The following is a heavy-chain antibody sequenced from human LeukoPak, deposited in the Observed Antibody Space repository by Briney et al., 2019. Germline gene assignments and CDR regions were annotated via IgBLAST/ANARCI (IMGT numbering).Heavy chain of an antibody. D-gene: IGHD1-26*01. V-gene: IGHV3-66*01. CDR2: IYSGATT. Sequence: GRSLRLSCAASGFTVSSNYMNWVRQAPGKGLEWVSVIYSGATTYYADSVKGRFTISRDNSKNTLYLQMNSLRAEDTAVYYCARDFSGVWGQGTTVTVSS. CDR3: ARDFSGV. CDR1: GFTVSSNY. J-gene: IGHJ6*02.